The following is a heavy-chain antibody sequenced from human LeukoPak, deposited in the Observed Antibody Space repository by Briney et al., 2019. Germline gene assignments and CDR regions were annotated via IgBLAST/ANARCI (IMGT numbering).Heavy chain of an antibody. J-gene: IGHJ4*02. CDR2: ISADGGST. V-gene: IGHV3-43*02. Sequence: PGGSLRLSCVASGXSFDDSAMHWVRQAPGKGLEWVSLISADGGSTFSADSVKGRFSISRDNSKNSLYLQMNSLRSEDTAMYYCAKESGKFDYWGQGTLVAVSS. CDR3: AKESGKFDY. CDR1: GXSFDDSA.